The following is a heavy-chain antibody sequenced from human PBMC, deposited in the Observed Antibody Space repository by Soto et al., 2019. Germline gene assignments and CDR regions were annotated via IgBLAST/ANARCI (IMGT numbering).Heavy chain of an antibody. D-gene: IGHD6-19*01. V-gene: IGHV3-30*18. CDR1: GFTFRSYG. J-gene: IGHJ4*02. CDR3: AEGTAVARQHFAN. Sequence: QVQLVESGGGVVQPERSLGLSCAASGFTFRSYGMHWVRQAPGKGLEWVAAISADGIDKYYADSVKGRFTISRDNSKNALYLQMNSLRPEDTALYYCAEGTAVARQHFANWGQGTLVTVSS. CDR2: ISADGIDK.